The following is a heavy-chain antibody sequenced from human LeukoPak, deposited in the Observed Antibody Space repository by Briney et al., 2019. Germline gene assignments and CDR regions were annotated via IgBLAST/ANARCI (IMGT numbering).Heavy chain of an antibody. CDR2: INPNSGAT. Sequence: ASVKVSCKASGYTFSDYYIHWVRQAPGQGLDWMGWINPNSGATNYPQKFQGRITMTRDTSISTAYMVLSRLRSDDTAMYYCAKDGPADCGGDCYSPDYWGRGSLVTVSS. D-gene: IGHD2-21*02. CDR3: AKDGPADCGGDCYSPDY. J-gene: IGHJ4*02. V-gene: IGHV1-2*02. CDR1: GYTFSDYY.